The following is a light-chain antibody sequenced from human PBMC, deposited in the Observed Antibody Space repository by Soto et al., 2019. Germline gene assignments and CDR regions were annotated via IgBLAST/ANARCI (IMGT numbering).Light chain of an antibody. CDR3: QQTNTAPWT. V-gene: IGKV1-39*01. CDR2: TAS. CDR1: ERISDY. J-gene: IGKJ1*01. Sequence: DIPMTQSPSSLSASVGDRVTISCRASERISDYLAWYQQKPGKAPKLLINTASSLRSGVPSRFSGSGSGTDFTLTIDSLQPEDFATYFRQQTNTAPWTFGQGTKVEIK.